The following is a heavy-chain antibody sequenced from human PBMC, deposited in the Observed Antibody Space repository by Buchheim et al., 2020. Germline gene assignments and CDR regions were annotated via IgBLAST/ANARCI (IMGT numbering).Heavy chain of an antibody. CDR3: AKEEGDGYSREPAPDY. CDR2: ISFNARNK. Sequence: QVQLVESGGGVVQPGRSLRLSCAASGFTFSDYGIHWVRQAPGKGFEWLAVISFNARNKFYADSVKGRFTIARDNSKNTVYLHMDTLTAEDTAVYFCAKEEGDGYSREPAPDYWGQGTL. J-gene: IGHJ4*02. V-gene: IGHV3-30*18. D-gene: IGHD5-24*01. CDR1: GFTFSDYG.